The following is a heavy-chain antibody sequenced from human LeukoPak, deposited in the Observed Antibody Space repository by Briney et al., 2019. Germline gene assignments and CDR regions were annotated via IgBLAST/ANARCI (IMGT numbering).Heavy chain of an antibody. CDR1: GFTFNNAW. J-gene: IGHJ4*02. Sequence: GGSLRLSCAASGFTFNNAWMNWVRQAPGKGLEWVSSISSSSSYIYYADSAKGRFTISRDNAKNSLYLQMNSLRAEDTAVYYCARDNYYDSSGYYFYVYWGQGTLVTVSS. CDR2: ISSSSSYI. CDR3: ARDNYYDSSGYYFYVY. V-gene: IGHV3-21*01. D-gene: IGHD3-22*01.